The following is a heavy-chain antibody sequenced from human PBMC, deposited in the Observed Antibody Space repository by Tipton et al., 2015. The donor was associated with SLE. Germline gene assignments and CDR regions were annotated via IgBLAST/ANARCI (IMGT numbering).Heavy chain of an antibody. J-gene: IGHJ5*02. V-gene: IGHV4-34*01. CDR1: GGSFSGYY. CDR3: ARGRDDGKGYYWFDP. Sequence: TLSLTCAVYGGSFSGYYWSWIRQPPGKGLEWIGEINHSGSTNYNPSLKSRVTISVDTSKNQFSLKLSSVPAADTAVYYCARGRDDGKGYYWFDPWGQGTLVTVSS. CDR2: INHSGST. D-gene: IGHD2-21*01.